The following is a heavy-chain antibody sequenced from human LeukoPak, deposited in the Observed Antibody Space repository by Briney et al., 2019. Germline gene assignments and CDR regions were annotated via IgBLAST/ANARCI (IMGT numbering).Heavy chain of an antibody. V-gene: IGHV5-51*01. CDR1: GYSFTSYW. CDR3: ARGADYDYVWGGYPNPYYFDY. J-gene: IGHJ4*02. CDR2: IYPGDSDT. D-gene: IGHD3-16*02. Sequence: GESLKISCKGSGYSFTSYWIGWVRQMPGKGLEWMGIIYPGDSDTRYSPSFQGQVTISADKSISTAYLQWSSLKASDTAMYYCARGADYDYVWGGYPNPYYFDYWGQGTLVTVSS.